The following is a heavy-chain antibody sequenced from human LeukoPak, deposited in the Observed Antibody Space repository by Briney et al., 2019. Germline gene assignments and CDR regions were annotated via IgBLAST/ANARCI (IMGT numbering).Heavy chain of an antibody. Sequence: GGSLRLSCAASGFTFSTYAMSWVRQAPGKGLEWVSAVRGSGTDTYYADSVKGRFTISRDNSKNTLYLQMSSLRAEDTAVYYCAKDKGDFWSGHHYWGQGTLVTVSS. CDR1: GFTFSTYA. CDR3: AKDKGDFWSGHHY. V-gene: IGHV3-23*01. CDR2: VRGSGTDT. D-gene: IGHD3-3*01. J-gene: IGHJ4*02.